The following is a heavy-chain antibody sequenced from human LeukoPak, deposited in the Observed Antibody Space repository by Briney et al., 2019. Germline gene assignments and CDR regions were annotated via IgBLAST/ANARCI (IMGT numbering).Heavy chain of an antibody. CDR2: IFRTGST. CDR3: ASRTTGWHYFNY. Sequence: SETLSLTCTVSRYCISSDYYWGWIRQPPGKGLEWIGSIFRTGSTSYNPSLKSRVTISVDTSKNQFSLKVTSVTAADTAVYYCASRTTGWHYFNYWGQGTPVTVSS. CDR1: RYCISSDYY. J-gene: IGHJ4*02. V-gene: IGHV4-38-2*02. D-gene: IGHD1-1*01.